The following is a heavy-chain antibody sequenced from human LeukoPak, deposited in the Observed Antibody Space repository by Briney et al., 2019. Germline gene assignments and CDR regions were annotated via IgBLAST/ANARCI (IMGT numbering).Heavy chain of an antibody. V-gene: IGHV4-61*05. Sequence: SETLSLTCTVSGGSISSSSYYWGWIRQPPGKGLEWIGYIYYSGSTNYNPSLKSRVTISVDTSKNQFSLKLSSVTAADTAVYYCARFYDSSGQADYWGQGTLVTVSS. CDR1: GGSISSSSYY. CDR2: IYYSGST. D-gene: IGHD3-22*01. CDR3: ARFYDSSGQADY. J-gene: IGHJ4*02.